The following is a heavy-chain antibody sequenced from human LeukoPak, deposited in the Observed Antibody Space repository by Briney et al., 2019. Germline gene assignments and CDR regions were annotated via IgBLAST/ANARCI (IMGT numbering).Heavy chain of an antibody. CDR2: IYYSGST. CDR1: GGSISSSSYY. CDR3: ARHGGAELVNFQH. V-gene: IGHV4-39*01. J-gene: IGHJ1*01. D-gene: IGHD2-15*01. Sequence: SETLSLTCTVSGGSISSSSYYWGWIRQPPGKGLEWIGSIYYSGSTCYNPSLKSRVTISVDTSKNQFSLKLSSVTAADTAVYYCARHGGAELVNFQHWGQGTLVTVSS.